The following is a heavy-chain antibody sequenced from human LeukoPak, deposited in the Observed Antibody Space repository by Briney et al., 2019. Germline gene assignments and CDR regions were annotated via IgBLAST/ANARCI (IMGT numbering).Heavy chain of an antibody. CDR3: ACLWETDNWFDP. J-gene: IGHJ5*02. CDR2: IIPIFGTA. V-gene: IGHV1-69*13. CDR1: GGTFISYA. Sequence: GASVKVSCKASGGTFISYAISWVRQAPGQGLEWMGGIIPIFGTANYAQKFQGRVTITADESTSTAYMELSSLRSEDTAVYYCACLWETDNWFDPWGQGTLVTVSS. D-gene: IGHD1-26*01.